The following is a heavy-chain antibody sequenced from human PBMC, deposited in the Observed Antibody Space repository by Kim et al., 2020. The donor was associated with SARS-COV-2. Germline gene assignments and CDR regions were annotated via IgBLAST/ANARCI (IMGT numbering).Heavy chain of an antibody. D-gene: IGHD6-13*01. CDR3: ARHGQAHQLVQLTLVDY. CDR2: IYYSGST. J-gene: IGHJ4*01. V-gene: IGHV4-39*01. Sequence: SETLSLTCTVSGGSISSSSYYWGWIRQPPGKGLEWIGSIYYSGSTYYNPSLKSRVTISVDTSKNQFSLKLSSVTAADTAVYYCARHGQAHQLVQLTLVDYWGHGTLVTVSS. CDR1: GGSISSSSYY.